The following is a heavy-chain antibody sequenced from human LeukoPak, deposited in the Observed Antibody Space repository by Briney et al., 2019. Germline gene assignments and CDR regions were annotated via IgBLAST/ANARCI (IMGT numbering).Heavy chain of an antibody. CDR3: AKHLTNAYYDMIWFDP. Sequence: SETLSLTCIVAGGSISNHYWSWIRQAPGKGLEWIGYIYYSGSTNYNPSVKSLVTISLDTSKIQFSLRLSSVTAAVTAVYYCAKHLTNAYYDMIWFDPWGQGTLVTVSS. V-gene: IGHV4-59*11. J-gene: IGHJ5*02. CDR1: GGSISNHY. CDR2: IYYSGST. D-gene: IGHD3-22*01.